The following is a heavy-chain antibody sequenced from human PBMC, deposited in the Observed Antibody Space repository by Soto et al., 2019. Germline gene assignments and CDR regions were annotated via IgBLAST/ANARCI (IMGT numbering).Heavy chain of an antibody. CDR1: GGTFSSYA. J-gene: IGHJ6*02. CDR2: IIPIFGTA. V-gene: IGHV1-69*01. D-gene: IGHD5-12*01. Sequence: QVQLVQSGAEVKKPGSSVKVSCKASGGTFSSYAISWVRQAPGQGLEWMGGIIPIFGTANYAQKFQGRVTITADESTSTAYMELSSLRSEDTAVYYCARIRDSGYDFDYYYYGMDVWGQGTTVTVSS. CDR3: ARIRDSGYDFDYYYYGMDV.